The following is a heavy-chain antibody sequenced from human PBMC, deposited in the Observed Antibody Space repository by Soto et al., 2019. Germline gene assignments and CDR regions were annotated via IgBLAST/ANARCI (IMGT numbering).Heavy chain of an antibody. D-gene: IGHD1-26*01. CDR3: ARDRGSYCWAFDI. V-gene: IGHV1-3*01. J-gene: IGHJ3*02. CDR2: INAGNGNT. CDR1: GYTFTSYA. Sequence: ASVKVSCKASGYTFTSYAMHWVRQAPGQRLEWMGWINAGNGNTKYSQKFQGRVTITRDTSASTAYMELSSLRSEDTAVYYCARDRGSYCWAFDIWGQGTRVSVS.